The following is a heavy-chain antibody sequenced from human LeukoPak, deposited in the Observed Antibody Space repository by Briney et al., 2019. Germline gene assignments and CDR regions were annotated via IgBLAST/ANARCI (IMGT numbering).Heavy chain of an antibody. V-gene: IGHV3-23*01. Sequence: GVSLRLSCAASGFTFSSYAMSWVRQAPGKGLEWVSSISGGGAVTYYADSVKGRFTISRDNSKNTVYLQMNSLRAGDTAVYYCAKEPRVATIEIFDYWGQGTLVTVSS. D-gene: IGHD5-12*01. CDR2: ISGGGAVT. CDR1: GFTFSSYA. J-gene: IGHJ4*02. CDR3: AKEPRVATIEIFDY.